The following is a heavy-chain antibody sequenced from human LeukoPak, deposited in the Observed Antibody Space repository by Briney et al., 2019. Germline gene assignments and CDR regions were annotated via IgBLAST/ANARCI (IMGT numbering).Heavy chain of an antibody. CDR3: TKDWGTTGPYDY. J-gene: IGHJ4*02. D-gene: IGHD2-2*01. CDR2: ISKGGSYI. Sequence: GGPLRLSCAASGFTFSTFSMNWVRQAPGKGLEWVSSISKGGSYIYYADSVKGRLTLSRDNAKNSLYLQMNSLRVEDTAIYYCTKDWGTTGPYDYWGQGTLVTVSS. V-gene: IGHV3-21*01. CDR1: GFTFSTFS.